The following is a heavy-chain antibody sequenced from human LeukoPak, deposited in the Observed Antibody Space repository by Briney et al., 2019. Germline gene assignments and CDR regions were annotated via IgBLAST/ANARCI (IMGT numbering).Heavy chain of an antibody. Sequence: GESLKISCQCSGYSITNYWIGWGRAMPEKVLELMGIIYPGDSDTRYSPSFQGQVTISADKSITTAYLQWSSQKASDTAMYYCARLQSDSHSTFDYWGQGTLVTVSS. J-gene: IGHJ4*02. CDR3: ARLQSDSHSTFDY. CDR2: IYPGDSDT. D-gene: IGHD5-18*01. V-gene: IGHV5-51*01. CDR1: GYSITNYW.